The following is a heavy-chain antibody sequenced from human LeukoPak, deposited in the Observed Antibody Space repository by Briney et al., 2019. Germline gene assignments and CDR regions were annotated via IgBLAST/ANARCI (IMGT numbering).Heavy chain of an antibody. D-gene: IGHD6-19*01. CDR3: ARHPDRSGWYYFDY. J-gene: IGHJ4*02. CDR2: INTNTGNP. CDR1: GYTFTSYT. V-gene: IGHV7-4-1*02. Sequence: ASVKVSCKASGYTFTSYTMNWERQAPGQGLEWMGWINTNTGNPTYAQGFTGRFVFSLDTSVSTAYLQISSLKAEDTAVYYCARHPDRSGWYYFDYWGQGTLVTVSS.